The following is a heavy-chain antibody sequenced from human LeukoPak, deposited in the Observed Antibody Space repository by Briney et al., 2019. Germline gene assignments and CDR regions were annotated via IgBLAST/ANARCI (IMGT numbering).Heavy chain of an antibody. V-gene: IGHV3-7*01. D-gene: IGHD1-26*01. J-gene: IGHJ6*02. CDR1: DFTFDFYW. CDR3: VRKEVGTLRAMDV. CDR2: ILPDGSQK. Sequence: GGSLRLSCVASDFTFDFYWMTWVRQAPGKGLEWLANILPDGSQKYYVDSVKGRFTISRDNSENTLYLQMSSLRSEDTGVYYCVRKEVGTLRAMDVWGQGTTVIVSS.